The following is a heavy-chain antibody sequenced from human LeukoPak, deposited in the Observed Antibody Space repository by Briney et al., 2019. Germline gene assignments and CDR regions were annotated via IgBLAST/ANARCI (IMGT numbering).Heavy chain of an antibody. CDR2: IYYSGST. D-gene: IGHD1-26*01. Sequence: PSETLSLTCTVSGGSISSSSYYWGWIRQPPGKGLEWIGSIYYSGSTYYNPSLKSRVTISVDTSKNQFSLKLSSVTAADTAVYYCARAGSYLVDYWGQGTLVTVSS. J-gene: IGHJ4*02. CDR1: GGSISSSSYY. CDR3: ARAGSYLVDY. V-gene: IGHV4-39*01.